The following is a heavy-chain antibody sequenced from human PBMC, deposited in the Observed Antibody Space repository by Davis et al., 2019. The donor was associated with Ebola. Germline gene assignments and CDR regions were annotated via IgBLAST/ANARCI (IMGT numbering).Heavy chain of an antibody. CDR2: VSHSERER. CDR1: GFTFRNYA. CDR3: ARAVFHEVLDY. J-gene: IGHJ4*02. V-gene: IGHV3-30*04. D-gene: IGHD3-3*01. Sequence: GESLKISCATSGFTFRNYAMHWVRQAPGKGLEWVAVVSHSERERFYADSVKGRFTISRDNSENPLYLQMSSLTVDDTAVYYCARAVFHEVLDYWGQGTPVTVSS.